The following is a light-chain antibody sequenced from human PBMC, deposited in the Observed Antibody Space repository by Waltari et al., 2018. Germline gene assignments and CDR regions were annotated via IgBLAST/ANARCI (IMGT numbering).Light chain of an antibody. J-gene: IGKJ2*03. CDR1: QSISNY. Sequence: DIQMIQSPSTLSASVGDTITIPCRASQSISNYLAWYQQKPGKAPKLLIYKASSSGSGVPSRFSGSGSGTEFTLTISSLQPDDFATYYCQQYNTYSSFGQGTKLEIK. V-gene: IGKV1-5*03. CDR3: QQYNTYSS. CDR2: KAS.